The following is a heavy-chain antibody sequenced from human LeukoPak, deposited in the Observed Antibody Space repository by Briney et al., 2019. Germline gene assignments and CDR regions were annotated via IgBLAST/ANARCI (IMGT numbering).Heavy chain of an antibody. Sequence: QAGGSLRLSCAASGFTFSSYAMHWVRQAPGKGLEWVAVISYDGSNKYYADSVKGRFTISRDNSKNTLYLQMNSLRAEDTAVYYCAREKSSGSYFDYWGQGTLVTVSS. J-gene: IGHJ4*02. V-gene: IGHV3-30-3*01. CDR3: AREKSSGSYFDY. CDR2: ISYDGSNK. D-gene: IGHD3-22*01. CDR1: GFTFSSYA.